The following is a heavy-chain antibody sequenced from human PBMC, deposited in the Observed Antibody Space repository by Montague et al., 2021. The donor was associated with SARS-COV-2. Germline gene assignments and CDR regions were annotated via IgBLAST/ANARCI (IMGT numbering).Heavy chain of an antibody. CDR1: VHSVVGRLW. Sequence: SETLSLTCAVYVHSVVGRLWRSSVRHTSELQPLSYGGCYHSVNTNYNPSLQSRFTISVDKSKNQFSLRLSSVTAADTAVYYCARSSILGAHRFDYWGQGTLVTVSS. D-gene: IGHD3-16*01. CDR2: CYHSVNT. CDR3: ARSSILGAHRFDY. V-gene: IGHV4-4*02. J-gene: IGHJ4*02.